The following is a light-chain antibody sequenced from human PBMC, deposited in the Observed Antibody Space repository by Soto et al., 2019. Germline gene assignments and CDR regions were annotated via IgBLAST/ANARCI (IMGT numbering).Light chain of an antibody. Sequence: DIVMTQSPDSLAVSLGERATINCKSSQSVLYSSNNKNYLAWYQQKPRQPPKLLLYWASTRESGVPDRFSGSGSGTDFTLTISSLQAEDVAVYYCQQYYNTPLTFGPGTKVDIK. CDR3: QQYYNTPLT. CDR2: WAS. V-gene: IGKV4-1*01. J-gene: IGKJ3*01. CDR1: QSVLYSSNNKNY.